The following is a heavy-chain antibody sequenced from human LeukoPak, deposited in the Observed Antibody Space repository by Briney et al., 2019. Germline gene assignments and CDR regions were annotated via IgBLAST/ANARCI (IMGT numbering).Heavy chain of an antibody. CDR2: INPSGDST. Sequence: RASVKVSCKASGYIFTNYYMHWVRQAPGQGLEWIGIINPSGDSTSYAQKFQGRVTMTRDTSTSTVYMELSSLRSEDTAVYYCARDQRYYCSSTSCYVFDYWGQGTLVTVSS. V-gene: IGHV1-46*01. CDR1: GYIFTNYY. CDR3: ARDQRYYCSSTSCYVFDY. J-gene: IGHJ4*02. D-gene: IGHD2-2*01.